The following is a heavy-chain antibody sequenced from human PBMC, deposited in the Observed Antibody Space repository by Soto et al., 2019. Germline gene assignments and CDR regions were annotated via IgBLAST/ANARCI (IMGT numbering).Heavy chain of an antibody. D-gene: IGHD3-22*01. CDR3: ARRGGNSGSGYYPSY. CDR1: GGTFSSYA. CDR2: MNPNSGNT. V-gene: IGHV1-8*02. Sequence: ASVKVSCKASGGTFSSYAISWVRQAPGQGLEWMGGMNPNSGNTNYAQKFQGRVTMTRNTSTSTTYMELNSLRSEDTAVYYCARRGGNSGSGYYPSYWGQGTLVTVSS. J-gene: IGHJ4*02.